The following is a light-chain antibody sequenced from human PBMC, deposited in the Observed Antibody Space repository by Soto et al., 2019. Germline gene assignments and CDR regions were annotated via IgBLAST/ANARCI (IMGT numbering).Light chain of an antibody. Sequence: QSALTQPASVSGSPGQSITISCTGTSSEVGGYNYVSWYQQHPGKAPKFMIYDVSNRPSGVSNRFSGSKSGNTASLTISGRQAEDEADYYGRSYTTGHTRQIVFGTGTKLTVL. CDR1: SSEVGGYNY. V-gene: IGLV2-14*01. CDR2: DVS. CDR3: RSYTTGHTRQIV. J-gene: IGLJ1*01.